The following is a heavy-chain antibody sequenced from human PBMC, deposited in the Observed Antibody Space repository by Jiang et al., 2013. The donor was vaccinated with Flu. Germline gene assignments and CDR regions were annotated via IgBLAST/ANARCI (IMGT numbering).Heavy chain of an antibody. J-gene: IGHJ4*02. CDR3: AHRREDGYVWGSFDY. Sequence: SLSASGVGVGWIRPAPTERTLEWLALIYWDDDKRYSPSLKSRLTITKDTSKNQVVLTMTNMDPVDTATYFCAHRREDGYVWGSFDYWGQGTLVTVSS. CDR1: SLSASGVG. V-gene: IGHV2-5*02. D-gene: IGHD3-16*01. CDR2: IYWDDDK.